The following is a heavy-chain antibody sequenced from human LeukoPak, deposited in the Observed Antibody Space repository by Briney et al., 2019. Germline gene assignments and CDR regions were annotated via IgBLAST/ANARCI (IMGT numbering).Heavy chain of an antibody. D-gene: IGHD5-18*01. V-gene: IGHV3-13*01. CDR1: GFTLGSHD. CDR3: VREARGYHYTYFDY. CDR2: VSSGFHA. J-gene: IGHJ4*02. Sequence: GGFLRLSCTASGFTLGSHDMHWVRQIPGQGLEWVAAVSSGFHAFFADSVQGRFTVSRGDARNSLYLQMNSLRAGDTAVYYCVREARGYHYTYFDYWGQGTLVTVSS.